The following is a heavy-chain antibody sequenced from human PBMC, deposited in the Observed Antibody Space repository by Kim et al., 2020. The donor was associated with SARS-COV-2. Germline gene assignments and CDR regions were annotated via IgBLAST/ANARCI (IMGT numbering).Heavy chain of an antibody. CDR2: IYPGDSDT. Sequence: GESLKISCKGSGYSFTSYWIGWVRQMPGKGLEWMGIIYPGDSDTRYSPSFQGQVTISADKSISTAYLQWSSLKASDTAMYYCARQGKNSDLITMVRGVIPLHYYYYGMDVWGQGTTVTVSS. V-gene: IGHV5-51*01. CDR3: ARQGKNSDLITMVRGVIPLHYYYYGMDV. CDR1: GYSFTSYW. D-gene: IGHD3-10*01. J-gene: IGHJ6*02.